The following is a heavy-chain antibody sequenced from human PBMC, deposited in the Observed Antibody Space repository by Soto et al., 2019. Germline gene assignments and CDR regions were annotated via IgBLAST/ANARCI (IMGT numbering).Heavy chain of an antibody. CDR2: IYYSGST. CDR1: GGSISSYY. CDR3: ARILLWFGEPLWFDY. V-gene: IGHV4-59*01. J-gene: IGHJ4*02. D-gene: IGHD3-10*01. Sequence: ASETLSLTCTVSGGSISSYYWSWIRQPPGKGLEWIGYIYYSGSTSYNPSLKSRVTISVDTSKNQFSLKLSSVTAADTAVYYCARILLWFGEPLWFDYWGQGTLVTVSS.